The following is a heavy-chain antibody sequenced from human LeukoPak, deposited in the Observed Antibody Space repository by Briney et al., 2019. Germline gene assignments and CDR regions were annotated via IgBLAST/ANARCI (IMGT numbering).Heavy chain of an antibody. Sequence: GGSLRLSCAASGFTFSSYAMHWVRQAPGKGLEWVAVISYDGSNKYYADSVRGRFTISRDNSKNTLYLQMNSLRAEDTAVYYCAKNSGYSGSHYANYWGQGTLVTVSS. CDR1: GFTFSSYA. D-gene: IGHD1-26*01. V-gene: IGHV3-30-3*02. CDR2: ISYDGSNK. CDR3: AKNSGYSGSHYANY. J-gene: IGHJ4*02.